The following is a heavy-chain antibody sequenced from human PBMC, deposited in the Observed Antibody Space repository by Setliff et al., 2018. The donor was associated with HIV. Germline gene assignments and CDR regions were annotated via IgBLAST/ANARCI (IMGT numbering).Heavy chain of an antibody. J-gene: IGHJ2*01. CDR2: IHYGGFF. CDR1: GGSFRSSRYY. CDR3: ARGREVMTTAPYWYFDL. D-gene: IGHD3-10*01. Sequence: SETLSLTCTVSGGSFRSSRYYWGWIRQPPGKGLEWIGNIHYGGFFWYSPSLKSRVTISVDTSKNQFSLKLSSVTAADTAVYYCARGREVMTTAPYWYFDLWGRGTLVTVSS. V-gene: IGHV4-39*01.